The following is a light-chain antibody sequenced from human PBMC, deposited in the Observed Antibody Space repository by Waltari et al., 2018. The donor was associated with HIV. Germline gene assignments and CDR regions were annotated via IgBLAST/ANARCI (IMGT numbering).Light chain of an antibody. J-gene: IGLJ2*01. CDR1: SSDVGSYNL. CDR3: CSYAGSSIP. Sequence: QSALTQPASVSGSFGQSITISCTGTSSDVGSYNLVSWYQHHPGKAPKLIIYEVNKRPSGVSNRFPGSKSGNTASLTVSGLQAEDEADYYCCSYAGSSIPFGGGTKLTVL. V-gene: IGLV2-23*02. CDR2: EVN.